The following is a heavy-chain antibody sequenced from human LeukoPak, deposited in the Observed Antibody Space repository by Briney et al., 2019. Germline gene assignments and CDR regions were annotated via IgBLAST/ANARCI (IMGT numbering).Heavy chain of an antibody. CDR3: ARHQYGSGSEQGYYFDY. J-gene: IGHJ4*02. CDR2: IYPGDSDT. V-gene: IGHV5-51*01. CDR1: GYSFTSYW. D-gene: IGHD3-10*01. Sequence: GESLKIPCKGSGYSFTSYWIGWVRQMPGKGLEWMGIIYPGDSDTRYSPSFQGQVTISADKSISTAYLQWSSLKASDTAMYYCARHQYGSGSEQGYYFDYWGQGTLVTVSS.